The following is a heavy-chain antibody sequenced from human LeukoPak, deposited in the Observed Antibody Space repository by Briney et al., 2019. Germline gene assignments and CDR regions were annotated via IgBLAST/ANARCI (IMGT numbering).Heavy chain of an antibody. V-gene: IGHV1-46*01. D-gene: IGHD3-10*01. J-gene: IGHJ4*02. Sequence: ASVNVSFKASGYTFTSYHIHSLRQAPGQGLEWMGIINPSSGSTSYAQKFQDRVTMTRDTSTSTLYLELSRLWSEDTAVYDCAGGGSGSHYTAFDYWGQGTLVTVSS. CDR3: AGGGSGSHYTAFDY. CDR1: GYTFTSYH. CDR2: INPSSGST.